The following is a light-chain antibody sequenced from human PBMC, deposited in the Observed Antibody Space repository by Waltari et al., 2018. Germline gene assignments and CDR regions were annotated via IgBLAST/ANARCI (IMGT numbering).Light chain of an antibody. Sequence: DIGMTQSPLSLAVTPGEPASISCRSSQSRQHFNGNNYLDWYLQKPGQPPQLLIYLGSTRASGVPDRFSGRGSGTYFTLKISRVEAEDVGVYYCMQGLQTPWTFGQGTKVEIK. J-gene: IGKJ1*01. V-gene: IGKV2-28*01. CDR1: QSRQHFNGNNY. CDR3: MQGLQTPWT. CDR2: LGS.